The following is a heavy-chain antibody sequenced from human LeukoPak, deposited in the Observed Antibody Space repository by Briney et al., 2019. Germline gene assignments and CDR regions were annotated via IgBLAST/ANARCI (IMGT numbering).Heavy chain of an antibody. CDR2: IYYSGST. J-gene: IGHJ4*02. CDR3: ARGPITMVRGVIITFDY. CDR1: GGSISSSSYY. D-gene: IGHD3-10*01. V-gene: IGHV4-39*07. Sequence: PSETLSLTCTVSGGSISSSSYYWGWIRQPPGKGLEWIGSIYYSGSTYYNPSLKSRVTISVDTSKNQFSLKLSSVTAADTAVYYCARGPITMVRGVIITFDYWGQGTLVTVSS.